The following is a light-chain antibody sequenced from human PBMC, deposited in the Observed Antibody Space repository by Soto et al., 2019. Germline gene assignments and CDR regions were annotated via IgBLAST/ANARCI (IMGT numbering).Light chain of an antibody. CDR1: SSNIGNNY. Sequence: QSVLTQPPSVSAAPGQKVTISCSGSSSNIGNNYVSWYQQLPGTAPKLLIYDNNKRPSGIPDRFSGPKSGTSATLGITGLQTGDEADYYCGTWDSSLSAGRVFGTGTKLTVL. CDR2: DNN. V-gene: IGLV1-51*01. CDR3: GTWDSSLSAGRV. J-gene: IGLJ1*01.